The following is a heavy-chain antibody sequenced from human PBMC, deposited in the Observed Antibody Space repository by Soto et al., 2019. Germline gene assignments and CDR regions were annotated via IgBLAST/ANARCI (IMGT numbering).Heavy chain of an antibody. CDR3: ARTDSSGPGPYYYYYGMDV. CDR1: GGTFSSYA. D-gene: IGHD3-22*01. CDR2: IIPIFGTA. J-gene: IGHJ6*02. Sequence: ASVKVSCKASGGTFSSYAMSWVRQAPGQGLEWMGGIIPIFGTAKYAQKFQGRVTITADESTSTAYMELSSLRSEDTAVYYCARTDSSGPGPYYYYYGMDVWGQGTTVTAP. V-gene: IGHV1-69*13.